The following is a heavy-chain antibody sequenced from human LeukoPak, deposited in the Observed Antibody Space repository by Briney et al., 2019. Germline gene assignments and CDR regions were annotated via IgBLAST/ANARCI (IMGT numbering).Heavy chain of an antibody. CDR3: AKQQRGYYYYYMDV. CDR1: GFKFSDHY. CDR2: SRNKASSYTT. Sequence: GGSLRLSCAASGFKFSDHYIDWVRQAPGKGLEWVGRSRNKASSYTTEYAASVEGRFTISRDVSESSLYLQMNSLRTEDTAVYYCAKQQRGYYYYYMDVWGKGTTVTVSS. J-gene: IGHJ6*03. D-gene: IGHD6-13*01. V-gene: IGHV3-72*01.